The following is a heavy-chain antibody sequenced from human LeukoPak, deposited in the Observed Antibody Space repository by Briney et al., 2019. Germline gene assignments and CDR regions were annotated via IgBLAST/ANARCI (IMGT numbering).Heavy chain of an antibody. CDR3: AKDRSMVRGINLYYFDY. D-gene: IGHD3-10*01. V-gene: IGHV3-23*01. CDR1: GFTFSSYA. CDR2: ISGSGGST. J-gene: IGHJ4*02. Sequence: GGSLRLSCAASGFTFSSYAMSWVRQAPGKGLEWVSAISGSGGSTYYADSVKGRFTISRDNSKNTLYLQMNSLRAEDTAVYYCAKDRSMVRGINLYYFDYWGQGTLVTVSS.